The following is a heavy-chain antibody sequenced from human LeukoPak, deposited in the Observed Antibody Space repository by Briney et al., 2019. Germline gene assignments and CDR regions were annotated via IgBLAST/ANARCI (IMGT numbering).Heavy chain of an antibody. J-gene: IGHJ4*02. D-gene: IGHD3-10*01. Sequence: ASVKVSCKASGYTFTSYDINWVRQATGQGLEWMGWMNPNSGNTGYAQKFQGRVTMTRNTSISTAYMELSSLRSEDTAVYYCARGDLLWFGELLPFDYWGQGTLATVSS. CDR1: GYTFTSYD. CDR2: MNPNSGNT. V-gene: IGHV1-8*01. CDR3: ARGDLLWFGELLPFDY.